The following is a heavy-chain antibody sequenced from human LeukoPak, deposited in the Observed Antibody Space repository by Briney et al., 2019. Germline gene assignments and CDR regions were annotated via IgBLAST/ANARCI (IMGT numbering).Heavy chain of an antibody. D-gene: IGHD2/OR15-2a*01. CDR2: ISSSGSTI. CDR3: ARALFPPLDY. J-gene: IGHJ4*02. CDR1: GFTFSSYE. Sequence: GGSLRLSCAASGFTFSSYEMNWVRQAPGKGLEWVSYISSSGSTIYYADSVKGRFTISRDNAKDSLYLQMNSLRAEDTAVYYCARALFPPLDYWGQGTLVTVSS. V-gene: IGHV3-48*03.